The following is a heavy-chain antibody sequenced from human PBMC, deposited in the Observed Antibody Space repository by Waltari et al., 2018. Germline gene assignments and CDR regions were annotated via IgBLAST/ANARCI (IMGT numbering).Heavy chain of an antibody. Sequence: QVQLVQSGTEVKKPGASVKVSCQASGYSFTDYHLHWVRQPPGQGLELLTWRYPKHGDTRYSQNLLVSVTVTRDTSINTVYMDLSGLRSDDTAVFYCARDPGPIVGAPDYWGQGTLVTVSS. CDR1: GYSFTDYH. CDR3: ARDPGPIVGAPDY. D-gene: IGHD1-26*01. J-gene: IGHJ4*02. CDR2: RYPKHGDT. V-gene: IGHV1-2*02.